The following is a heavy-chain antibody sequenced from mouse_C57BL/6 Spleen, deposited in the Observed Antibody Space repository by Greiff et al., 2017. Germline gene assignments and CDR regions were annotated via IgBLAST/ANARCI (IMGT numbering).Heavy chain of an antibody. J-gene: IGHJ4*01. V-gene: IGHV1-15*01. CDR3: TRYGKGAMDY. D-gene: IGHD1-1*01. CDR2: IDPETGGT. CDR1: GYTFTDYE. Sequence: QVQLQQSGAELVRPGASVTLSCKASGYTFTDYEMHWVKQTPVHGLEWIGAIDPETGGTAYNQKFKGKAILTADKSSSTAYMELRSQTSEDSAVYYCTRYGKGAMDYWGQGTSVTVSS.